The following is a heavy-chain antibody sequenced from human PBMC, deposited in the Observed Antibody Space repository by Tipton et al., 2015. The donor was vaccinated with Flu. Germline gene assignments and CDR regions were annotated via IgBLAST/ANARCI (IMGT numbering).Heavy chain of an antibody. D-gene: IGHD3-10*02. CDR3: ASFVRPYFTNGLDV. Sequence: TLSLTCTVSGASVSSSAYYWAWVRRPPGKGLEWIGNVYQSGSTSHNPSLKSRVTISIDTSADQFFLKLKSVTAADTAVYFCASFVRPYFTNGLDVWGQGTTVTVSS. CDR2: VYQSGST. J-gene: IGHJ6*02. V-gene: IGHV4-39*07. CDR1: GASVSSSAYY.